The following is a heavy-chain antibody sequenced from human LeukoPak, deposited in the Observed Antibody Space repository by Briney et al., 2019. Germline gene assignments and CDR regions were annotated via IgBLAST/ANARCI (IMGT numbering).Heavy chain of an antibody. CDR2: MFYSGNT. V-gene: IGHV4-59*12. CDR1: GGSISTYY. D-gene: IGHD6-19*01. J-gene: IGHJ5*02. CDR3: ARGGVAVAGSNRDWFDP. Sequence: SETLSLTCTVSGGSISTYYWSWIRQPPGKGLEWIGYMFYSGNTNYNPSLKSRVTISLDTSKNQFSLKLSSVTAADTAVYYCARGGVAVAGSNRDWFDPWGQGTLVTVSS.